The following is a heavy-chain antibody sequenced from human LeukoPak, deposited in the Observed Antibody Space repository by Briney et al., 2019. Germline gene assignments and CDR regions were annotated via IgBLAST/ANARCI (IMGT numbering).Heavy chain of an antibody. Sequence: GRSLRLSCAASGFTFDDYAMHWVRQAPGKGLEWVSGISWNSGSIGYADSVKGRFTISRDHSKNTLYLQMNSLRTEDTAVYYCAKSYSGSNRAGDYWGQGTLVTVSS. CDR3: AKSYSGSNRAGDY. CDR1: GFTFDDYA. D-gene: IGHD1-26*01. J-gene: IGHJ4*02. V-gene: IGHV3-9*01. CDR2: ISWNSGSI.